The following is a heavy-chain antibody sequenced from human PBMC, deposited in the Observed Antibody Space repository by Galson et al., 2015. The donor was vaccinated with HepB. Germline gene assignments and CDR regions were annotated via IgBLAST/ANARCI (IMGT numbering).Heavy chain of an antibody. CDR3: ARDLGFPRSGYDNSDY. CDR1: GGTFSSYA. V-gene: IGHV1-69*04. J-gene: IGHJ4*02. Sequence: SVKVSCKASGGTFSSYAISWVRQAPGQGLEWMGRIIPILGIANYAQKFQGRVTITADKSTSTAYMELSSLRSEDTAVYYCARDLGFPRSGYDNSDYWGQGTLVTVSS. D-gene: IGHD5-12*01. CDR2: IIPILGIA.